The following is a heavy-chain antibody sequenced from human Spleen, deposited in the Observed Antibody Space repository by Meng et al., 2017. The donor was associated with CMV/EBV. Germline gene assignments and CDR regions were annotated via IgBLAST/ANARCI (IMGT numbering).Heavy chain of an antibody. CDR1: GFIFSGSA. CDR3: AKDSPLFGSNTPYFDS. J-gene: IGHJ4*02. CDR2: IRRRPNNYAT. V-gene: IGHV3-73*01. Sequence: GESLKISCAASGFIFSGSAMHWVRQASGKGLEWVGHIRRRPNNYATTNAASVKGRFTISRDNSKNTLYMQMNSLRLEDTAVYYCAKDSPLFGSNTPYFDSWGQGTVVTVSS. D-gene: IGHD3-10*02.